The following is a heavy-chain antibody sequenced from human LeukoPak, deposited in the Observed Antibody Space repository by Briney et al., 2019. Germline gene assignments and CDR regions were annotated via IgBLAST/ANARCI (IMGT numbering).Heavy chain of an antibody. Sequence: PGRSLRLSCAASGFTFSSYGMHWVRQAPGKGLEWVAVIWYDGRNKYYADSVKGRFTISRDNSKNTLYLQMNSLRAEDTAVYYCAKPRPSYSSSWYDHWGQGTLVTVSS. CDR3: AKPRPSYSSSWYDH. J-gene: IGHJ5*02. CDR2: IWYDGRNK. D-gene: IGHD6-13*01. CDR1: GFTFSSYG. V-gene: IGHV3-33*06.